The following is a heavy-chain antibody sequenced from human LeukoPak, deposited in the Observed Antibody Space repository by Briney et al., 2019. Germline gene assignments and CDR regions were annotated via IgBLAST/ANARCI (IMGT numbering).Heavy chain of an antibody. Sequence: SETLSLTCTVSGGSISSSSYYWGWIRQPPGKGLEWIGSIYYSGSTYYNPSLKSRVTISVDTSKNQFSLKLSSVTAADTAVYYCARDHGDYTYDYYGMDVWGQGTTVTVSS. J-gene: IGHJ6*02. CDR1: GGSISSSSYY. CDR2: IYYSGST. D-gene: IGHD4-17*01. CDR3: ARDHGDYTYDYYGMDV. V-gene: IGHV4-39*02.